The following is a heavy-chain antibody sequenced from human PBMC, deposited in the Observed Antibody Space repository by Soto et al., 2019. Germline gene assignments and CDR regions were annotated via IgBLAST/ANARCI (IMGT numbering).Heavy chain of an antibody. Sequence: SVKVSCKSSGGSFSSSAITWVRQAPGQGLEWMGRIIPMYGTTFYAQTFQGRVTITADESTSTVYMHLSSLKSEDTVSYFCATSVGAIGYRFFNMDVWGQGTTVTVSS. CDR1: GGSFSSSA. J-gene: IGHJ6*02. CDR3: ATSVGAIGYRFFNMDV. CDR2: IIPMYGTT. V-gene: IGHV1-69*13. D-gene: IGHD5-12*01.